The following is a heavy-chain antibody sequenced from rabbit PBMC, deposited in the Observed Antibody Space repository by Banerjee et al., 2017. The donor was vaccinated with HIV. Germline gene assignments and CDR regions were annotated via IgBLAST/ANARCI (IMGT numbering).Heavy chain of an antibody. CDR3: ARDLAGVIGWNFNL. J-gene: IGHJ4*01. V-gene: IGHV1S47*01. Sequence: WVNGRFTISSDNAQNTVTLQMTSLTAADTASYFCARDLAGVIGWNFNLWGQGTLVTVS. D-gene: IGHD4-1*01.